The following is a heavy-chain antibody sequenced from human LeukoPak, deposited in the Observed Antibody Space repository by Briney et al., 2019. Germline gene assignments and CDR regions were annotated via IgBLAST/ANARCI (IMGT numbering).Heavy chain of an antibody. CDR3: ARGAPLYCTNGVCYTAYYYGMDV. CDR1: GGSFSGYY. V-gene: IGHV4-34*01. CDR2: INHSGST. D-gene: IGHD2-8*01. Sequence: PSETLSLTCALYGGSFSGYYWSWIRQPPGKGLEWIGEINHSGSTNYNPSLKSRVTISVDTSKNQFSLKLSSVTAADTAVYYCARGAPLYCTNGVCYTAYYYGMDVWGQGTTVTVSS. J-gene: IGHJ6*02.